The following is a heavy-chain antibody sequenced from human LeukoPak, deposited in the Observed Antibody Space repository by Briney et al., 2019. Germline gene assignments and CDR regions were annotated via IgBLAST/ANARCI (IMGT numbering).Heavy chain of an antibody. CDR3: ARNGIAVAIDNSDAFDI. D-gene: IGHD6-19*01. V-gene: IGHV1-46*01. J-gene: IGHJ3*02. Sequence: ASAKVSCKASGYTFTSYGISWVRQAPGQGLEWMGIINPSGGSTSYAQKFQGRVTMTRDTSTSTVYMELSSLRSEDTAVYYCARNGIAVAIDNSDAFDIWGQGTMVTVSS. CDR2: INPSGGST. CDR1: GYTFTSYG.